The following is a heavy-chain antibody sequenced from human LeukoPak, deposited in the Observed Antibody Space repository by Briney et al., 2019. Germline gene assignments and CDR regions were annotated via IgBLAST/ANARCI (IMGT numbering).Heavy chain of an antibody. CDR2: INPNTGGT. Sequence: GASVKVSCKSSGYTFTAYYMHWVRQAPGQGLEWMGWINPNTGGTNYAPKFQGRVTMTRDTSINTAYMQLSRLTFDDTAMYYCARDDSVQFDYWGQGALVTVSS. J-gene: IGHJ4*02. CDR3: ARDDSVQFDY. CDR1: GYTFTAYY. V-gene: IGHV1-2*02. D-gene: IGHD5-18*01.